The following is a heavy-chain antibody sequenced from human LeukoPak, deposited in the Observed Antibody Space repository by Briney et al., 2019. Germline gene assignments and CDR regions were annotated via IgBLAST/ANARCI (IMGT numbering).Heavy chain of an antibody. Sequence: ASVKVSCKASGGTFSSYAISWVRQAPGQGLEWMGWISAYNGNTKYAQKFQGRVTMTTDTSTSTAYMELRSLRSDDTAVYYCARDLIWYSGSYYVWFDPWGQGTLVTVSS. CDR2: ISAYNGNT. CDR3: ARDLIWYSGSYYVWFDP. V-gene: IGHV1-18*01. D-gene: IGHD1-26*01. CDR1: GGTFSSYA. J-gene: IGHJ5*02.